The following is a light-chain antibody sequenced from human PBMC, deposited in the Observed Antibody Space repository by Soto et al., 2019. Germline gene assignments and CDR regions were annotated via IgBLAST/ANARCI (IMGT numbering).Light chain of an antibody. J-gene: IGLJ1*01. CDR3: SSYTSSSTRV. CDR2: EVS. CDR1: ISDVGAYDF. V-gene: IGLV2-14*03. Sequence: QSVLTQPASVSGSRGQSITISCTGTISDVGAYDFVSWYQQHPDKAPKLMIYEVSNRPSGVSNRFSGSKSVNTATLTISGLQAEDEADYYCSSYTSSSTRVFGTGTKVTGL.